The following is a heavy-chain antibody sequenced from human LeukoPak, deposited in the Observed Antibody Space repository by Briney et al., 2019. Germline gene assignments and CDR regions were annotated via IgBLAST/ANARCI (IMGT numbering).Heavy chain of an antibody. Sequence: GGSLGLSCAASGFTFSNAWMSWVRQAPGEGLEWVGGIKSKTVGGTTDYAVPVKGRVTISRDDSKNTLYLQMNSLKTEDTAVYYCTTEGVGATYFDYWGQGTLVTVSS. CDR3: TTEGVGATYFDY. CDR2: IKSKTVGGTT. CDR1: GFTFSNAW. D-gene: IGHD1-26*01. V-gene: IGHV3-15*01. J-gene: IGHJ4*02.